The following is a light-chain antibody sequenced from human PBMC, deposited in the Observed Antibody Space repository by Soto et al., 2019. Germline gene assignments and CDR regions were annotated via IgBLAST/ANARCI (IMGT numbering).Light chain of an antibody. CDR2: KAS. Sequence: DIQMTQSPSTLSACVGDRVTITCRASQSISSWLAWYQQKPGKAPKLLIYKASSLQSVVPSRFSGSGCGTEFTLTISSLQPDDFATYYCQQYTSFVTFGGGTKVEI. CDR1: QSISSW. CDR3: QQYTSFVT. V-gene: IGKV1-5*03. J-gene: IGKJ4*01.